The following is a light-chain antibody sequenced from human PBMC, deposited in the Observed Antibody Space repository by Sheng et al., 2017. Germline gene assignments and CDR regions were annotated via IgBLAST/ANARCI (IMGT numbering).Light chain of an antibody. CDR3: QQYGSSPET. Sequence: EIVLTQSPATLSLSPGERATLSCRASQSVSSYLAWYQRKPGQAPRLLIYDASNRATGIPARFSGSGSGTDFTLTISRLEPEDFAVYYCQQYGSSPETFGQGTKVEIK. CDR2: DAS. J-gene: IGKJ1*01. V-gene: IGKV3-20*01. CDR1: QSVSSY.